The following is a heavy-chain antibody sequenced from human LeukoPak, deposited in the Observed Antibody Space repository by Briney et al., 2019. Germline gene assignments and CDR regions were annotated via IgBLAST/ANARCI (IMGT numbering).Heavy chain of an antibody. D-gene: IGHD6-13*01. V-gene: IGHV3-23*01. CDR3: AKDGYSSIPGFHFEY. CDR2: ISGSGGST. CDR1: GFTFSSYA. J-gene: IGHJ4*02. Sequence: GGSLRLSCAASGFTFSSYAMSWVRQAPGKGLEWVSAISGSGGSTYYADSVKGRFTISRDNSKTTLYLHLNSLRVEDAAVYYCAKDGYSSIPGFHFEYWGQGTPVTVSS.